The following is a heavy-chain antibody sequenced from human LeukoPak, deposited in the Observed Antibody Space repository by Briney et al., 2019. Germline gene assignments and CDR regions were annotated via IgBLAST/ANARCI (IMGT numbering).Heavy chain of an antibody. V-gene: IGHV1-69*01. Sequence: SVKVSCKASGGTFSSYAISWVRQAPGQGLEWMGGIIPIFGTANYAQKFQGRVTTTADESTSTAYMELSSLRSEDTAVYYCASRILWFGELKYYYYYGMDVWGKGTTVTVSS. CDR1: GGTFSSYA. CDR2: IIPIFGTA. D-gene: IGHD3-10*01. CDR3: ASRILWFGELKYYYYYGMDV. J-gene: IGHJ6*04.